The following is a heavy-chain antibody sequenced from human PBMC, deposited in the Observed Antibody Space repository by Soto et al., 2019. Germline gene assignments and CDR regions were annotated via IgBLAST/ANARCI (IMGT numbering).Heavy chain of an antibody. CDR2: INAGNGNT. CDR3: AKSTYYYDSSGYYLGAFDI. V-gene: IGHV1-3*01. CDR1: GYTFTSYA. Sequence: ASVKVSCKASGYTFTSYAMHWVRQAPGQRLEWMGWINAGNGNTKYSQKFQGRVTITRDTSASTAYMELSSLRSEDTAVYYCAKSTYYYDSSGYYLGAFDIWGQGTMVTVSS. D-gene: IGHD3-22*01. J-gene: IGHJ3*02.